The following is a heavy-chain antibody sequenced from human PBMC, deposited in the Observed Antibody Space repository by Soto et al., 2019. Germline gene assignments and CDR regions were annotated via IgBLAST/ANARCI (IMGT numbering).Heavy chain of an antibody. Sequence: HGESLKISCKGSGYSFTSYWIGWLRQMPWKGLEWMGIIYPGDSDTRYSPSFQGQVTISADKSISTAYLQWSRMKASDTAMYYCATTDDSSGYYFGYWGQGTMVTVSS. J-gene: IGHJ4*02. CDR3: ATTDDSSGYYFGY. V-gene: IGHV5-51*01. CDR1: GYSFTSYW. CDR2: IYPGDSDT. D-gene: IGHD3-22*01.